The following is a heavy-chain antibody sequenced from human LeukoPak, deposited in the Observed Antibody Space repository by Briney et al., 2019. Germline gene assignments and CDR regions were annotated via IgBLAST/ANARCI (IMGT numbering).Heavy chain of an antibody. CDR2: ISSSSSYI. Sequence: GGSLRLYCAASGFTFSSYSMNWVRQAPGKGLEWVSSISSSSSYIYYADSVKGRFTISRDNAKNSLYLQMNSLRAEDTAVYYCASSGDTAMVTDAFDIWGQGTMVTVSS. D-gene: IGHD5-18*01. CDR3: ASSGDTAMVTDAFDI. V-gene: IGHV3-21*01. J-gene: IGHJ3*02. CDR1: GFTFSSYS.